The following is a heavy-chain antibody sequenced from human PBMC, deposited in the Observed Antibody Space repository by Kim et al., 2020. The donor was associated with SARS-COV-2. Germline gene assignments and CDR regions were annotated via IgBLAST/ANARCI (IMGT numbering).Heavy chain of an antibody. V-gene: IGHV1-8*01. CDR1: GYTFTSYD. J-gene: IGHJ6*03. D-gene: IGHD3-10*01. CDR2: INPNSGNT. Sequence: SVKVSCKASGYTFTSYDINWVRQATGQGLEWMGWINPNSGNTGYAQKFQGRVPMTRNTSISTAYMELSSLSSEDTAVYYCARGLLVRGVFYYYYYMDFW. CDR3: ARGLLVRGVFYYYYYMDF.